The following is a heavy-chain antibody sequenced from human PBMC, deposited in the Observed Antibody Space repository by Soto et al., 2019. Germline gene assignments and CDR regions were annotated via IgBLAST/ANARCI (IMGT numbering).Heavy chain of an antibody. V-gene: IGHV3-15*07. CDR3: AKDRCIAVVVTYFDY. CDR2: IKSKTDGGTT. Sequence: PGGSLRLSCAASGFTFSNAWINWVRQAPGKGLEWVGRIKSKTDGGTTDYAAPVKGRFAISRDDSKNILYLQMNSLKIEDTAVYYCAKDRCIAVVVTYFDYWGQGTLVTVSS. D-gene: IGHD6-19*01. J-gene: IGHJ4*02. CDR1: GFTFSNAW.